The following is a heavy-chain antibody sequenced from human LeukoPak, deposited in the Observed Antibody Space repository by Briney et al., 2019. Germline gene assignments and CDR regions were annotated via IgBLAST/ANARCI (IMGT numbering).Heavy chain of an antibody. V-gene: IGHV3-23*01. CDR1: GFTFSSYG. CDR3: ARDLADSSGWHYYYYYMDV. Sequence: PGGSLRLSCAASGFTFSSYGMSWVRQAPGKGLEWVSAITGSGGSTYYADSVKGRFTISRDNAKNSLYLQMNSLRAEDTAVYYCARDLADSSGWHYYYYYMDVWGKGTTVTVSS. J-gene: IGHJ6*03. D-gene: IGHD6-19*01. CDR2: ITGSGGST.